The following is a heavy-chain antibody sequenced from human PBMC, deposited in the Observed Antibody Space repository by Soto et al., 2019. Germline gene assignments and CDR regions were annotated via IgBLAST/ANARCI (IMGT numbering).Heavy chain of an antibody. D-gene: IGHD4-17*01. CDR1: GFTFSDAW. J-gene: IGHJ6*02. V-gene: IGHV3-15*01. CDR3: XTLEGVYGDYYYYGMDV. CDR2: IKSKTDGGTT. Sequence: GGSLRLSCAASGFTFSDAWMSWVRQAPGKGLEWVGRIKSKTDGGTTDYAAPVKGRFTISRDDSKNTLYLQMNSLKTEDTAVYYCXTLEGVYGDYYYYGMDVWAQGTTVTVSS.